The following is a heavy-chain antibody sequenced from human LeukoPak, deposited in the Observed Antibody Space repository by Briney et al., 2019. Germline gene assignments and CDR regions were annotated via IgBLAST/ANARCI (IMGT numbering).Heavy chain of an antibody. CDR3: ARSSSPPDY. CDR1: GFTFSSYS. J-gene: IGHJ4*02. D-gene: IGHD3-10*01. Sequence: GGSLRLSCAASGFTFSSYSMNWVRQAPGKGLEWVSSISSSSSYMYYADSVKGRFTISRDNAKNSLYLQMNSLRAEDTAVYYCARSSSPPDYWGQGTLVTVSS. V-gene: IGHV3-21*01. CDR2: ISSSSSYM.